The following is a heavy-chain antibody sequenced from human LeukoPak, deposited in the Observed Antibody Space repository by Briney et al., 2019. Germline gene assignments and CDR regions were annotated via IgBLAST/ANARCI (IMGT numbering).Heavy chain of an antibody. Sequence: GASVKVSCKASGYTFTSYDINWVRQATGQGLEWMGWMNPNSGNTGYAQKFQGRVTITRNTSISAAYMELSSLRSEDTAVYYCARRVVVVIAHNYYYYMDVWGKGTTVTVSS. CDR3: ARRVVVVIAHNYYYYMDV. CDR1: GYTFTSYD. V-gene: IGHV1-8*03. D-gene: IGHD2-21*01. CDR2: MNPNSGNT. J-gene: IGHJ6*03.